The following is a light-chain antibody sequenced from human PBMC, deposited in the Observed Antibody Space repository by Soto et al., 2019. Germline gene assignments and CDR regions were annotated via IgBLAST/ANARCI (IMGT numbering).Light chain of an antibody. CDR2: DIN. CDR1: SSNIGNNF. J-gene: IGLJ2*01. Sequence: SVLTQPPSVSAAPGQKVTISCSGSSSNIGNNFVSWYQQLPGTAPKLLIYDINKRPSGIPDRFSGSKSGTSATLGITGLQTGDEADYYCGTWDSSLFGGGTKVTVL. V-gene: IGLV1-51*01. CDR3: GTWDSSL.